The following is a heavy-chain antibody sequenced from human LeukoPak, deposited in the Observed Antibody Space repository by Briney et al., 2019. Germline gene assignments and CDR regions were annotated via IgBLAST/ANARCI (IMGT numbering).Heavy chain of an antibody. V-gene: IGHV3-53*01. D-gene: IGHD6-19*01. Sequence: GGSLRLSCAASGFTVSTNYMSWVRQAPGKGLEWVSIIFSGGTTSYADSVMGRFTISRDSSKNTLYLQMTSLTADDTALYYCAKAVTGGYYFDYWGQGTLVTVSS. CDR1: GFTVSTNY. CDR2: IFSGGTT. J-gene: IGHJ4*02. CDR3: AKAVTGGYYFDY.